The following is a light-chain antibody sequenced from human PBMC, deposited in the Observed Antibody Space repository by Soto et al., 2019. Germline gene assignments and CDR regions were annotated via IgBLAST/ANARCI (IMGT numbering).Light chain of an antibody. CDR3: QQYCSSPWT. V-gene: IGKV3-20*01. Sequence: EIVVTQSPGTLSLSPGERATLSCRASQSVSSSYLAWYQQKPGQAPRLLIYGASSRATGIPDRFSGSGSGTDFTLTISRLEPEDFAVYYCQQYCSSPWTFGQGTKVDI. CDR2: GAS. J-gene: IGKJ1*01. CDR1: QSVSSSY.